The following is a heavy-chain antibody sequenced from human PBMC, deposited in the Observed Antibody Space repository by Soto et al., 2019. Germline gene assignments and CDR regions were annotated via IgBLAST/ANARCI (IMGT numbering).Heavy chain of an antibody. CDR3: ARGTIAAAGTGIDP. CDR1: GGSISSGDYY. V-gene: IGHV4-30-4*01. D-gene: IGHD6-13*01. J-gene: IGHJ5*02. CDR2: IYYSGST. Sequence: SETLSLTCTVSGGSISSGDYYWSWFRQPPGKGLEWIGYIYYSGSTYYNPSLKSRVTISVDTSKNQFSLKLSSVTAADTAVYYCARGTIAAAGTGIDPWGQGTLVTVSS.